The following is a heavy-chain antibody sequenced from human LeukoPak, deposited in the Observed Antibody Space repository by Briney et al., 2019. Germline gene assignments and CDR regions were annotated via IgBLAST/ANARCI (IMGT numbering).Heavy chain of an antibody. CDR3: AREGPLAIKQNWFDP. CDR1: GFTFSSYG. Sequence: GGSLRLSCAASGFTFSSYGMHWVRQAPGKGLEWVAVISYDGSNKYYADSVKGRFTISRDNSKNTLYLQMNSLRAEDTAVYYCAREGPLAIKQNWFDPWGQGTLVTVSS. CDR2: ISYDGSNK. V-gene: IGHV3-30*03. J-gene: IGHJ5*02. D-gene: IGHD5-12*01.